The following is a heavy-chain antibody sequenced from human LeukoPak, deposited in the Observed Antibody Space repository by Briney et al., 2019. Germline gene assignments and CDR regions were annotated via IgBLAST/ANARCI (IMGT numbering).Heavy chain of an antibody. CDR2: ISYDGSNK. Sequence: PGGSLRLSCAASGFTFSSYPMHWVRQAPGKGLEWVAIISYDGSNKNYADSVKGRFTISRDNSENTLYLQMTSLRAEDTAVYYCARGRPHGNDYWGQGTLVTVSS. CDR3: ARGRPHGNDY. CDR1: GFTFSSYP. V-gene: IGHV3-30-3*01. J-gene: IGHJ4*02. D-gene: IGHD4-23*01.